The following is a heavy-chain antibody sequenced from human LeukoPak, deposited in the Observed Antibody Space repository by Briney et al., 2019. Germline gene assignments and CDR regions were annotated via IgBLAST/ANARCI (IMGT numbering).Heavy chain of an antibody. V-gene: IGHV4-34*01. CDR2: SNHSGST. D-gene: IGHD3-10*01. CDR3: ARGGTDGLLWFGESPDWFDP. CDR1: GGSFSGYY. Sequence: SETLSLTCAVYGGSFSGYYWSWIRQPPRKGLEWIGESNHSGSTNYNPSLKSRVTISVDTSKNQFSLKLSSVTAADTAVYYCARGGTDGLLWFGESPDWFDPWGQGTLVTVSS. J-gene: IGHJ5*02.